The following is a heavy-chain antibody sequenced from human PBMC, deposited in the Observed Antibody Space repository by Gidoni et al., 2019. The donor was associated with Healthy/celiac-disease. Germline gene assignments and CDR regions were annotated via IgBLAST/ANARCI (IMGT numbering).Heavy chain of an antibody. CDR1: GFTFSSYG. CDR3: ARDRGAMIVVVIIDY. Sequence: QVQLVESGGGVVQPGRSLRLSCAGSGFTFSSYGMHWVRQAPGKGLEWVAVIWYDGSNKYYADSVKGRFTISRDNSKNTLYLQMNSLRAEDTAVYYCARDRGAMIVVVIIDYWGQGTLVTVSS. CDR2: IWYDGSNK. V-gene: IGHV3-33*01. J-gene: IGHJ4*02. D-gene: IGHD3-22*01.